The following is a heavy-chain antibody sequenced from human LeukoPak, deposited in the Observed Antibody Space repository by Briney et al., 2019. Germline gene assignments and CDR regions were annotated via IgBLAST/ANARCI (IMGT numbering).Heavy chain of an antibody. D-gene: IGHD3-3*01. CDR1: GGSFSGYY. V-gene: IGHV4-34*01. Sequence: PSETLSLTCAVYGGSFSGYYWSWIRQPPGKGLEWIGEINHSGSTNYNPSLKSRVTISVDKSKNQFSLKLSSVTAADTAVYYCARAPYDFWSGYYGGLYFDYWGQGTLVTVSS. CDR2: INHSGST. CDR3: ARAPYDFWSGYYGGLYFDY. J-gene: IGHJ4*02.